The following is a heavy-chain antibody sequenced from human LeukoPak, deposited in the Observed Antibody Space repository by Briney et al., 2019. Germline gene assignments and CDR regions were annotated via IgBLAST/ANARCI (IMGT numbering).Heavy chain of an antibody. Sequence: KPSETLSLTCAVYGGFFSGYYWSWIRQPPGKGLEWIGEINHSGSTNYNPSLKSRVTISVDTSKNQFSLRLSSVTAADTAVYYCARGRDSRGYQFMGFDSWGQGNLVTVSS. CDR2: INHSGST. D-gene: IGHD3-22*01. V-gene: IGHV4-34*01. J-gene: IGHJ4*02. CDR1: GGFFSGYY. CDR3: ARGRDSRGYQFMGFDS.